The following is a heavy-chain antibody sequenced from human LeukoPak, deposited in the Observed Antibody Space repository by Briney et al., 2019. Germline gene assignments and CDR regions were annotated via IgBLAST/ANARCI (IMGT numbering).Heavy chain of an antibody. CDR3: ARDADSSSWYRIY. D-gene: IGHD6-13*01. J-gene: IGHJ4*02. CDR1: GYSISSGYY. V-gene: IGHV4-38-2*02. CDR2: IYHSGST. Sequence: SETLSLTCTISGYSISSGYYWGWIRQPPGKGLEWIGSIYHSGSTYYNPSLKSRVTISVDTSKNQFSLKLSSVTAADTAVYYCARDADSSSWYRIYWGQGTLVTVSS.